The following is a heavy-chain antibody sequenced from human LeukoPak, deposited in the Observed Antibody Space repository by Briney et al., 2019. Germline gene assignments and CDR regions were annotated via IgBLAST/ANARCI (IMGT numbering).Heavy chain of an antibody. CDR3: ARGRPGYYNFDY. J-gene: IGHJ4*02. V-gene: IGHV3-33*08. D-gene: IGHD3-22*01. CDR2: IWYDGSNK. Sequence: PGGSLRLSCAASGYTFSSYAMHWVRQAPGKGLESVAVIWYDGSNKYYADSVKGRFTISRDNSKNTLYLQMNSLRAEDTAVYYCARGRPGYYNFDYWGQGTLVTVSS. CDR1: GYTFSSYA.